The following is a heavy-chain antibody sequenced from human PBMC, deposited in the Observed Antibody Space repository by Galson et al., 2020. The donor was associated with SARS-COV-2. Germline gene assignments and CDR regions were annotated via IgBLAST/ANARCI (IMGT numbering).Heavy chain of an antibody. J-gene: IGHJ6*03. CDR2: IIPIFGTA. D-gene: IGHD2-2*02. Sequence: SVKVSCKASGGTFSSYAISWVRQAPGQGLEWMGGIIPIFGTANYAQKFQGRVTLTADKSTSTAYMELSSLRSEDTAVYYCARVSAHQLLYRNYYYYYYVDVWGKGTTVTVSS. CDR1: GGTFSSYA. CDR3: ARVSAHQLLYRNYYYYYYVDV. V-gene: IGHV1-69*06.